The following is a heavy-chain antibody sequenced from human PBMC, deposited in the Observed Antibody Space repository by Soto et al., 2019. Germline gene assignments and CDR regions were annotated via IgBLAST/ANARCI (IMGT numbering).Heavy chain of an antibody. CDR2: ISSSGSST. J-gene: IGHJ4*02. D-gene: IGHD6-6*01. CDR1: GFTFGDYY. CDR3: ATAAAARPGAWY. V-gene: IGHV3-11*01. Sequence: GGSLRLSCAASGFTFGDYYMSWIRQAPGKGQEWVSYISSSGSSTYYVDSVRGRFTISRDNAKNSLYLQMDSLGAEDTAVYYDATAAAARPGAWYWGQGTVVTVSS.